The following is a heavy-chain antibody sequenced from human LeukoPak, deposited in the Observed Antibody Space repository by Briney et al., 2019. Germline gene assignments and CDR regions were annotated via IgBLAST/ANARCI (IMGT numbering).Heavy chain of an antibody. CDR1: GYSFSTYY. J-gene: IGHJ4*02. CDR2: IGPSSGMT. D-gene: IGHD3-22*01. V-gene: IGHV1-46*01. Sequence: ASVKVSCKASGYSFSTYYMHWVRQAPGQGLEWMGIIGPSSGMTGYAQKFQGRVTMARDTSTITVYMELNSLTSEDTAVYVCARGYYYDSSAGPSEYWGQGTLVTVSS. CDR3: ARGYYYDSSAGPSEY.